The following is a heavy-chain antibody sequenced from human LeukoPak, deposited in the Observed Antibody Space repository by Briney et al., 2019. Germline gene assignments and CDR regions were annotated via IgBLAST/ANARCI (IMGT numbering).Heavy chain of an antibody. Sequence: GGSLRLSCAASGFTFSSYSMNWVRQAPGKGLEWVSYISISSSTIYYADSVRGRFTISRDNAKNSLYLQMNSLRAEDTAVYYCAREVWCSTSCHVDYWGEGTLVTVSS. CDR3: AREVWCSTSCHVDY. V-gene: IGHV3-48*01. J-gene: IGHJ4*02. D-gene: IGHD2-2*01. CDR1: GFTFSSYS. CDR2: ISISSSTI.